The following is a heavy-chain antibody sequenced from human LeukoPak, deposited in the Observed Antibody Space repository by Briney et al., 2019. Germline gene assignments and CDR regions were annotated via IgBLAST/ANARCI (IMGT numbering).Heavy chain of an antibody. CDR3: TRRTILSQLHGIAVAGTDDAFDI. J-gene: IGHJ3*02. D-gene: IGHD6-19*01. CDR2: IRSKAYGGTT. CDR1: GFTFGDYA. V-gene: IGHV3-49*03. Sequence: PGGPLRLSCTASGFTFGDYAMSWFRQAPGKGLEWVGFIRSKAYGGTTEYAASVKGRFTISRDDSKSIAYLQMNSLKTEDTAVYYCTRRTILSQLHGIAVAGTDDAFDIWGQGTMVTVSS.